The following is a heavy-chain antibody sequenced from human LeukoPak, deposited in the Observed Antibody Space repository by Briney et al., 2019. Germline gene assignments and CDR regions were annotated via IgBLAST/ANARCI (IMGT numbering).Heavy chain of an antibody. D-gene: IGHD6-19*01. CDR1: GGYINNYF. J-gene: IGHJ4*02. CDR3: AGARQWLAFDS. V-gene: IGHV4-59*01. CDR2: IHNGGDT. Sequence: KPSETLSLTCTVSGGYINNYFFSWIRQLPGGGLEYIGCIHNGGDTNYNPSLKGRVTISEDTSKNQLSLKLTSMTAADTAVHCCAGARQWLAFDSWGQGTLVTVSS.